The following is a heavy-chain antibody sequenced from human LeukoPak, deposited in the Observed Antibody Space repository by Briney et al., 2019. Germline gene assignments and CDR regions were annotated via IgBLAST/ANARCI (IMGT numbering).Heavy chain of an antibody. Sequence: SETLSLTCTVSGGSISSGGYYWRWIRQHPGKGLEWIGYIYSSGSTYYNPSLKSRVTILVDTSKNQFSLKLSSVTAADTAVYYCARSRDGYNFPYWGQGTLVTVSS. CDR3: ARSRDGYNFPY. V-gene: IGHV4-31*03. CDR1: GGSISSGGYY. D-gene: IGHD5-24*01. CDR2: IYSSGST. J-gene: IGHJ4*02.